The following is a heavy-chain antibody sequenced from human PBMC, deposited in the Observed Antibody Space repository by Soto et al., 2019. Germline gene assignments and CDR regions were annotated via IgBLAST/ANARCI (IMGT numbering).Heavy chain of an antibody. D-gene: IGHD5-12*01. CDR3: ARDEDIVATSTNPGDWFDP. V-gene: IGHV1-18*04. J-gene: IGHJ5*02. CDR1: GYTFTSYG. CDR2: ISAYNGNT. Sequence: APVKVSCKASGYTFTSYGISWVRQAPGQGLEWMGWISAYNGNTNYAQKLQGRVTMTTDTSTSTAYMELRSLRSDDTAVYYCARDEDIVATSTNPGDWFDPWGQGTLVTVSS.